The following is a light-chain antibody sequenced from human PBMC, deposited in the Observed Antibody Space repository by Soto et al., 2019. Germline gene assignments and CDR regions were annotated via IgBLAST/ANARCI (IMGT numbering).Light chain of an antibody. CDR3: QQYGSSPYT. Sequence: EIVLTQSPGTLSLSPGERATLSCRASQSVRSSYLAWYQQKPGQAPRLLIYGASSRATGIPDRSSGSGSGTDFTLTISRLEPEDFAVYYCQQYGSSPYTFGQGTKLEIK. CDR2: GAS. CDR1: QSVRSSY. V-gene: IGKV3-20*01. J-gene: IGKJ2*01.